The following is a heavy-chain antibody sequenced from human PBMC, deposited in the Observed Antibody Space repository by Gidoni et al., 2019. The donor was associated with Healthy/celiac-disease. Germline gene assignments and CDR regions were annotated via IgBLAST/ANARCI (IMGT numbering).Heavy chain of an antibody. CDR2: ISSSGSTI. V-gene: IGHV3-48*03. CDR1: GLPFSRSE. J-gene: IGHJ6*02. CDR3: ARDWLARRVVGYYYYGMDV. Sequence: EVQLVESGGGLVQPGGSLRLSCAASGLPFSRSEMNWVRQAPGKGLEWVSYISSSGSTIYYADSVKGLFTFSSDNAKTSLYLQMNSLRAEDTAVYYCARDWLARRVVGYYYYGMDVWGQGTTVTVSS. D-gene: IGHD2-2*01.